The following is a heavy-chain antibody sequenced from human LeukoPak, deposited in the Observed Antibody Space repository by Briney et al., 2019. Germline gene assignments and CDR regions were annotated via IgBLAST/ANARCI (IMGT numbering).Heavy chain of an antibody. D-gene: IGHD3-22*01. J-gene: IGHJ4*02. CDR3: ATLPYYYDSSGSYYFDY. Sequence: GGSLRLSCAASGLTFSSYAMSWVRQAPGKGLEWVSAISGSGGSTYYADSVKGRFTISRDNSKNTLYLQMNSLRAEDTAVYYCATLPYYYDSSGSYYFDYWGQGTLVTVSS. V-gene: IGHV3-23*01. CDR2: ISGSGGST. CDR1: GLTFSSYA.